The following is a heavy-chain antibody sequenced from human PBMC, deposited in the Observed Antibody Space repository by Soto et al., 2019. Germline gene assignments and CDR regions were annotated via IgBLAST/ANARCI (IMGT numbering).Heavy chain of an antibody. CDR3: ARFWVVPAAMLDY. D-gene: IGHD2-2*01. V-gene: IGHV4-34*01. Sequence: KASETLSLTCAVYGGSFSGYYWSWIRQPPGKGLEWIGEINHSGSTNYNPSLKSRVTISVDTSKNQFSLKLSSVTAADTAVYYCARFWVVPAAMLDYWGQGTPVTVSS. J-gene: IGHJ4*02. CDR2: INHSGST. CDR1: GGSFSGYY.